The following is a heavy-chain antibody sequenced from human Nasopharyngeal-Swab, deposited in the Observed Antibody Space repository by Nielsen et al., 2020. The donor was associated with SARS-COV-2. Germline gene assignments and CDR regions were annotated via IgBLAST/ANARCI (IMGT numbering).Heavy chain of an antibody. CDR3: AKDGRDIAVVPPGRTQRDYYMDV. D-gene: IGHD2-2*01. Sequence: GESLKISCAASGFTFSRSGIHWVRQAPGKGLEWVALISHDGNFGHYVDSVKGRFTISRDNSKNTVYLQMDSLTPEDTAVYYCAKDGRDIAVVPPGRTQRDYYMDVWGKGTTVIVSS. J-gene: IGHJ6*03. CDR2: ISHDGNFG. CDR1: GFTFSRSG. V-gene: IGHV3-30*18.